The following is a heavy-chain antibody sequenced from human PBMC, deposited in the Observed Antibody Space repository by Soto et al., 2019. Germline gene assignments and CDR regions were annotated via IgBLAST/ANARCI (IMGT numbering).Heavy chain of an antibody. Sequence: SVKVSCKASGVTCSSYAISWVRQAPGQGLEWMGGIIPIFGTANYAQKFQGRVTITADESTSTAYMELSSLRSGDTAVYYCAGTLTIFGVVIIGRFDYWGQGTLVTVS. V-gene: IGHV1-69*13. CDR1: GVTCSSYA. CDR2: IIPIFGTA. CDR3: AGTLTIFGVVIIGRFDY. D-gene: IGHD3-3*01. J-gene: IGHJ4*02.